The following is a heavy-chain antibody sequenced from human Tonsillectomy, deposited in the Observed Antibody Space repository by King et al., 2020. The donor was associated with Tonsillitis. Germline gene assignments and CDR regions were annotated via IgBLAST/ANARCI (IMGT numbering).Heavy chain of an antibody. J-gene: IGHJ4*02. CDR3: ARAWSRVAGYFDS. CDR2: IYYTGST. CDR1: GSSLSSYY. D-gene: IGHD6-19*01. Sequence: QVQLQESGPGLVKPSETLSLTCTVSGSSLSSYYWSWIRQPPGKGLEWVGYIYYTGSTTYNSSLKSRVTMSVDTSKNQFYLTVNSVNAADTAVYYCARAWSRVAGYFDSWGQGTLVTVSS. V-gene: IGHV4-59*01.